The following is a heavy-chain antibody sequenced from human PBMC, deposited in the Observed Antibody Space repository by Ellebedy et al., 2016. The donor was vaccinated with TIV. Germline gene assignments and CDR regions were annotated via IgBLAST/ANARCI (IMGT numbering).Heavy chain of an antibody. CDR1: GFTFSTYS. V-gene: IGHV3-48*01. Sequence: GESLKIPCAASGFTFSTYSMNWVRQAPGKGLEWVSYISSSITTIYYADPVKGRFTISRDNAKNSLYLQMNSLRAEDTAVYYCARGSTGDRIGYWGQGTLVTVSS. J-gene: IGHJ4*02. D-gene: IGHD7-27*01. CDR3: ARGSTGDRIGY. CDR2: ISSSITTI.